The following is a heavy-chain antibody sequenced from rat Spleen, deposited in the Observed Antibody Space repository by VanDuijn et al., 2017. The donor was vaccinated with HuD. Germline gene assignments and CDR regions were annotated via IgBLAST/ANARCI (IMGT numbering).Heavy chain of an antibody. D-gene: IGHD2-2*01. J-gene: IGHJ1*01. V-gene: IGHV5-29*01. CDR1: GFTFTDFY. CDR2: ISYDGNSI. CDR3: ARAGYLRDWYFDF. Sequence: EVQLVESDGGLVRPGRSLKLSCATSGFTFTDFYIAWVRQAPTKGLEWVATISYDGNSIYYRDSVKGRFTISSDNAQSTLYLQMDSLRSEDTATYYCARAGYLRDWYFDFWGPGTMVTVSS.